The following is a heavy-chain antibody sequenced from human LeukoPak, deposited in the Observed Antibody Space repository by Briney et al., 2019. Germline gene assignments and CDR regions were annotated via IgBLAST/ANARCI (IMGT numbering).Heavy chain of an antibody. J-gene: IGHJ4*02. Sequence: SETLSLTCTVSGGSISSSSYYWGWIRQPPGKGLEWIASISHSGSTYYNPSLKSRVTISVDTSKNHFSLMVNSMSAADTAVYYCARHVPFESGNKRGFESWGQGTLVTVSS. CDR2: ISHSGST. CDR3: ARHVPFESGNKRGFES. V-gene: IGHV4-39*01. D-gene: IGHD2/OR15-2a*01. CDR1: GGSISSSSYY.